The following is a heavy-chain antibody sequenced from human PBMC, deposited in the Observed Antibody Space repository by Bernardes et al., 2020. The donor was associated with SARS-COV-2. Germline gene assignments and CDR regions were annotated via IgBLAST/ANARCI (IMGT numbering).Heavy chain of an antibody. V-gene: IGHV1-18*04. CDR1: GYTFTSYG. D-gene: IGHD3-3*01. CDR2: ISAYNGNT. CDR3: ARDSDFWSGLGYYGMDV. Sequence: ASVKVSCKASGYTFTSYGISWVRQAPGQGLEWMGWISAYNGNTNYAQKLQGRVTMTTDTSTSTAYMELRSLRSDDTAVYYCARDSDFWSGLGYYGMDVWGQGTTVTVSS. J-gene: IGHJ6*02.